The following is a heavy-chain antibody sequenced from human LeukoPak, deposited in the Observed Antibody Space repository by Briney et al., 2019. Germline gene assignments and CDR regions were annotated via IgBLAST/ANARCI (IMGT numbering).Heavy chain of an antibody. Sequence: SETLSLTCTVSGGSISSYYWSWIRQPPGKGLEWIGYIYHSGSTNYNPSLKSRVSMSVDTSKNQFSLQLSSVTAADTAIYYCARLNAVVTAIVDYWGQGTLVSVTS. CDR2: IYHSGST. CDR3: ARLNAVVTAIVDY. D-gene: IGHD2-21*02. V-gene: IGHV4-59*12. CDR1: GGSISSYY. J-gene: IGHJ4*02.